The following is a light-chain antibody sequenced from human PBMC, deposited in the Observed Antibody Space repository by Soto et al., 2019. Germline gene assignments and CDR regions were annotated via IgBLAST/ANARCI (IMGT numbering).Light chain of an antibody. V-gene: IGKV1-5*03. CDR2: KAS. CDR1: QSIITS. Sequence: DIQMTQSPSTLSASVGDRVTITCRASQSIITSLAWYHQKPWKAPKLLIYKASSLQSGVPSRFSGSGSGTEFNLTISSLQPDDFATYYCQQYNSYSRTFGQGTKVDIK. CDR3: QQYNSYSRT. J-gene: IGKJ1*01.